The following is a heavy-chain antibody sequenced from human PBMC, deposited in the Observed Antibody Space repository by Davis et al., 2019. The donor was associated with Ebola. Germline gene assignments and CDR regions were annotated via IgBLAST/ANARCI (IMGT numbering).Heavy chain of an antibody. CDR3: AERGGSGAYYFDY. D-gene: IGHD3-16*01. J-gene: IGHJ4*02. Sequence: MPSETLSLTCAVYGGSFSGYYWSWIRQPPGKGLEWIGEINHSGSTNYNPSLKSRVTISVDTSKNQFSLKLSSVTAADTAVYYCAERGGSGAYYFDYWGQGTLVTVSS. V-gene: IGHV4-34*01. CDR2: INHSGST. CDR1: GGSFSGYY.